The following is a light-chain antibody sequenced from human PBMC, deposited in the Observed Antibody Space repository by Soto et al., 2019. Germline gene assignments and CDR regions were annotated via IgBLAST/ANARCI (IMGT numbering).Light chain of an antibody. CDR2: DAS. V-gene: IGKV3-11*01. J-gene: IGKJ5*01. CDR1: QSVSIY. CDR3: QQPNNWRDT. Sequence: EIVLTQTPATLSLSPGERATLSCRASQSVSIYLAWYQQKPGQAPRLLIYDASNRATGIPARFSGSGSGTDFTLTISSLEPEDFAVYYCQQPNNWRDTFGQGTRLEI.